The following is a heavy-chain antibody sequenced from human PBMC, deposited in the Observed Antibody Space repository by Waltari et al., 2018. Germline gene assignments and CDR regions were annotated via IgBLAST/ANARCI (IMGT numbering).Heavy chain of an antibody. CDR3: ARDWVMITFGGVMGGYFDY. CDR2: IYHSGST. D-gene: IGHD3-16*01. J-gene: IGHJ4*02. V-gene: IGHV4-38-2*02. CDR1: GYSISSGYY. Sequence: QVQLQESGPGLVKPSETLSLTCAVSGYSISSGYYWGWIRQPPGKGLAWIGSIYHSGSTYYNPSLKSRVTISVDTSKNQFSLKLSSVTAADTAVYYCARDWVMITFGGVMGGYFDYWGQGTLVTVSS.